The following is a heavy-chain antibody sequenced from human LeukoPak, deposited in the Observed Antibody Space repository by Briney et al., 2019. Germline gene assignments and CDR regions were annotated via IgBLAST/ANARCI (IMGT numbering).Heavy chain of an antibody. J-gene: IGHJ5*02. CDR1: GFTFSSYA. V-gene: IGHV3-23*01. Sequence: GSLRLSCAASGFTFSSYAMSWVRQAPGKGLEWVSTISGDKTYYADSVKGRFTISRDNSKNTLYLQMNSLRAEDTAVYYCAKEDVGFDPWGQGTLVTVSS. CDR3: AKEDVGFDP. CDR2: ISGDKT.